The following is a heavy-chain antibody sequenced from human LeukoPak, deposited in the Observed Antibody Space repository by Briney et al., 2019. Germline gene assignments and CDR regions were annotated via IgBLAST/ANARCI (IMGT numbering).Heavy chain of an antibody. Sequence: PGGSLRLSCAASGFTFSSYSMNWVRQAPGKGLEWVSSIRSSSSYIYYADSVKGRFTISRDNAKNSLYLRMNSLRAEDTAVYYCARAPHYDLLTGYCYFDYWGQGTRVTVSS. J-gene: IGHJ4*02. CDR3: ARAPHYDLLTGYCYFDY. CDR1: GFTFSSYS. CDR2: IRSSSSYI. D-gene: IGHD3-9*01. V-gene: IGHV3-21*01.